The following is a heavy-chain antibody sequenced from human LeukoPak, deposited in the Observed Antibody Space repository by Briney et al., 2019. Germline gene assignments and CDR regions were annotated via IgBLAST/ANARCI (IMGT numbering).Heavy chain of an antibody. J-gene: IGHJ3*02. D-gene: IGHD1-26*01. Sequence: GRSLRLSCAASGFTFDDYAMHWVRQAPGKGLEWVSGISWNSGSIGYADSVKGRFTISRDNAKNSLYLQMNSLRAEDMALYYCAKDIRPVGPYAFDIWGQGTMVTVSS. V-gene: IGHV3-9*03. CDR3: AKDIRPVGPYAFDI. CDR1: GFTFDDYA. CDR2: ISWNSGSI.